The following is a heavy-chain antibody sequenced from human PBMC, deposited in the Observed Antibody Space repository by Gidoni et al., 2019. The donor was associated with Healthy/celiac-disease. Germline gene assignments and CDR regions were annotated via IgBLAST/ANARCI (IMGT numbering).Heavy chain of an antibody. CDR2: IYYSGST. CDR1: GGSTSSSSYY. CDR3: ARRRLEGDFWSGYYIDY. D-gene: IGHD3-3*01. J-gene: IGHJ4*02. Sequence: QLQLQESGPGLVKPSETLSLTCTVSGGSTSSSSYYWGWIRQPPGKGLEWIGSIYYSGSTYYNPSLKSRVTISVDTSKNQFSLKLSSVTAADTAVYYCARRRLEGDFWSGYYIDYWGQGTLVTVSS. V-gene: IGHV4-39*01.